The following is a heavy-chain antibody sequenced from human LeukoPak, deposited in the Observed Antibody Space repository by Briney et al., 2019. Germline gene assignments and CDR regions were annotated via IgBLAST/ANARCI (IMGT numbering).Heavy chain of an antibody. Sequence: PGGSLRLSCAASGFTFSSYEMNWVRQAPGKGLEWVSYISSSGSTIDYADSVKGRFTISRDNAKNSLYLQMNSLRAEDTAVYYCACESGYDHYGMDVWGKGTTVTVSS. CDR3: ACESGYDHYGMDV. V-gene: IGHV3-48*03. D-gene: IGHD3-3*01. CDR2: ISSSGSTI. CDR1: GFTFSSYE. J-gene: IGHJ6*04.